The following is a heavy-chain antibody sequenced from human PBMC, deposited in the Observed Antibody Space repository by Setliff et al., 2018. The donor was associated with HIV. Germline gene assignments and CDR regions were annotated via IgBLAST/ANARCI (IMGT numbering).Heavy chain of an antibody. CDR2: IYDGGTT. CDR3: VRRDVSFLFGQFDS. V-gene: IGHV4-38-2*01. J-gene: IGHJ4*02. D-gene: IGHD3-10*02. Sequence: PSETLSLTCDVSGYSINNIHYWGWIRRPPGKGLECLGNIYDGGTTYHNPSLKGRVTISIDTSKAQFSLKLISVTAADTAVYYCVRRDVSFLFGQFDSWGQGILVTVSS. CDR1: GYSINNIHY.